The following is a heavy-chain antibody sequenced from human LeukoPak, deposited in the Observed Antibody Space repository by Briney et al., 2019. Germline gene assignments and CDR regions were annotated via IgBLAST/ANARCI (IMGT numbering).Heavy chain of an antibody. J-gene: IGHJ3*02. D-gene: IGHD3-9*01. Sequence: PSETLSLTCTVSGGSISSSSYYWGWIRQPPGKGLEWIGSIYYSGSTFYNPSLKSRVSISVDTSKNQFSLKLSSVTAADTAVYYCARSDHDNLSGYYDAFDIWGQGTMVTVSS. CDR1: GGSISSSSYY. CDR3: ARSDHDNLSGYYDAFDI. CDR2: IYYSGST. V-gene: IGHV4-39*01.